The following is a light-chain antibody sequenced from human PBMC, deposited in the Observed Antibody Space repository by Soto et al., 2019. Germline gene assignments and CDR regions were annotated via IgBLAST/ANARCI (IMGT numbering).Light chain of an antibody. CDR3: ISYTSSSTLVV. CDR2: DVS. CDR1: SSDVGAYNF. V-gene: IGLV2-14*01. J-gene: IGLJ2*01. Sequence: QSALTQPASVSGSPGQSITISCTGTSSDVGAYNFVSWYQQHPGKAPKFIIYDVSNRPSGISNRFSGSKSGNTASLTISGLQAEDEADYYCISYTSSSTLVVFGGGTKLTVL.